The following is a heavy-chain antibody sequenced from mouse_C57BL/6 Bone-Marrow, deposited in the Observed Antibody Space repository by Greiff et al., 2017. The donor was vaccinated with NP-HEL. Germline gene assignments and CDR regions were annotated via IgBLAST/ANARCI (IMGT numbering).Heavy chain of an antibody. CDR3: ASTTVGDAMDY. D-gene: IGHD1-1*01. V-gene: IGHV5-15*01. J-gene: IGHJ4*01. Sequence: EVKLMESGGGLVQPGGSLKLSCAASGFTFSDYGMAWVRQAPRKGPEWVAFISNLAYSIYYADTVTGRFTIARENAKNTLYLEMSSLRSEDTAMYDCASTTVGDAMDYWGQGTSVTVSS. CDR2: ISNLAYSI. CDR1: GFTFSDYG.